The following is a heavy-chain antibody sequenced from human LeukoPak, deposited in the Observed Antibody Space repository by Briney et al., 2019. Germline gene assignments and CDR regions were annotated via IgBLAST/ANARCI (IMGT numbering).Heavy chain of an antibody. CDR1: GFTVSSNY. D-gene: IGHD5-12*01. Sequence: GGSLRLSCAASGFTVSSNYMSWVRQAPGKGLEWVSVIYSGGSTYYADSVKSRFTISRDNSKNTLYLQMNSLRAEDTAVYYCARGFLSGYSGYYFDYWGQGTLVTVSS. J-gene: IGHJ4*02. CDR2: IYSGGST. V-gene: IGHV3-53*01. CDR3: ARGFLSGYSGYYFDY.